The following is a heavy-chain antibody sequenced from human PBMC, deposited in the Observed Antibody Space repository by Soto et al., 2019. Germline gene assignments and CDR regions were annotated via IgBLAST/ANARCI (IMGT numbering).Heavy chain of an antibody. J-gene: IGHJ3*02. D-gene: IGHD2-15*01. V-gene: IGHV3-21*01. CDR3: PRVGYCSGGSCYSGAFDI. CDR1: GFTFSSYS. Sequence: EVQLVESGGGLVKPGGSLRLSCAASGFTFSSYSMNCVRQAPGKGLEWVSSISSSSSYIYYADSVKGRFTISSDNAKNSLYLQMNSLRADDTAVYYCPRVGYCSGGSCYSGAFDIWGQGTMVTVSS. CDR2: ISSSSSYI.